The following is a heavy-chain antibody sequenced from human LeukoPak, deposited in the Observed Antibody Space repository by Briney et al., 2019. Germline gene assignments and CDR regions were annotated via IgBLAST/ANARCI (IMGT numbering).Heavy chain of an antibody. CDR2: INPDSGGT. D-gene: IGHD4-17*01. J-gene: IGHJ4*02. CDR1: GYTFTGYY. CDR3: ARATERVTTGFDY. V-gene: IGHV1-2*02. Sequence: ASVKVSCKASGYTFTGYYMHWVRQAPGQGLEWMGWINPDSGGTSYAQNFQGRVTMTRDTSISTAYMELSRLRSDDTAVYYCARATERVTTGFDYWGQGTLVTVSS.